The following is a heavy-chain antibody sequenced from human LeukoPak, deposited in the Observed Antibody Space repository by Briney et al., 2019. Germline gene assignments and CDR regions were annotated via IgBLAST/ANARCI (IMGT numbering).Heavy chain of an antibody. J-gene: IGHJ6*02. CDR3: ASERCGSSTSCYGDYYYYGMDV. CDR1: GGTFSSHA. D-gene: IGHD2-2*01. Sequence: SVKVSCEASGGTFSSHAISWVRQAPGQGLEWMGGIIPIFGTANYAQKFQGRVTITADESTSTAYMELSSLRSEDTAVYYCASERCGSSTSCYGDYYYYGMDVWGQGTTVTVSS. V-gene: IGHV1-69*13. CDR2: IIPIFGTA.